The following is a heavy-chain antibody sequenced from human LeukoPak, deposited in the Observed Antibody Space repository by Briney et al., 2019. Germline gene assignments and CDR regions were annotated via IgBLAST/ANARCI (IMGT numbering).Heavy chain of an antibody. CDR2: IYYSGST. D-gene: IGHD2-2*01. CDR3: ARSHCSSTSCRYYYYYYYMDV. J-gene: IGHJ6*03. Sequence: PSETLSLTCTVSGGSISSSSYYWSWIRQPPGKGLEWIGYIYYSGSTNYNPSLKSRVTISVDTSKNQFSLKLSSVTAADTAVYYCARSHCSSTSCRYYYYYYYMDVWGKGTTVTISS. CDR1: GGSISSSSYY. V-gene: IGHV4-61*01.